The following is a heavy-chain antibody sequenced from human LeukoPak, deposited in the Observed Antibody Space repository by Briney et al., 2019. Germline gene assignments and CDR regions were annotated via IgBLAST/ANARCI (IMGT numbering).Heavy chain of an antibody. CDR2: INHSGST. Sequence: SETLSLTCAVYGGSFSGYYWSWIRQPPGKGLEWIGEINHSGSTNYNPSLKSRVTISVDTSKNQFSLKLSSVTAADTAVYYCAGHIVVAPAAIDYWGQGTLVTVSS. D-gene: IGHD2-2*02. V-gene: IGHV4-34*01. CDR3: AGHIVVAPAAIDY. J-gene: IGHJ4*02. CDR1: GGSFSGYY.